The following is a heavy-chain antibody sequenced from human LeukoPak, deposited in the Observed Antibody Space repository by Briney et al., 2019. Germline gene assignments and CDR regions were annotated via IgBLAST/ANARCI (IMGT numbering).Heavy chain of an antibody. Sequence: GGSLRLSCAASGCTFTDYPMSWLRQAPGKGVEWVSALTRSGGDTYHADTVKGRFTISRDNSKNTLYLQMNSLRAEDTAVYYCAKDRDGDVFDYWGQGTLVTVSS. D-gene: IGHD4-17*01. CDR3: AKDRDGDVFDY. CDR2: LTRSGGDT. CDR1: GCTFTDYP. J-gene: IGHJ4*02. V-gene: IGHV3-23*01.